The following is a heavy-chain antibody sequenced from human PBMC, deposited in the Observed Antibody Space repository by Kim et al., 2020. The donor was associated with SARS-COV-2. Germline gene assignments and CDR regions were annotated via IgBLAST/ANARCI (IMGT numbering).Heavy chain of an antibody. CDR3: ARIDSSYFYIDV. J-gene: IGHJ6*03. Sequence: YYSPSLKSRVPLSADTSKTQFSLRLSFVTAADTAVYYCARIDSSYFYIDVWGKGTSVIVSS. V-gene: IGHV4-39*01.